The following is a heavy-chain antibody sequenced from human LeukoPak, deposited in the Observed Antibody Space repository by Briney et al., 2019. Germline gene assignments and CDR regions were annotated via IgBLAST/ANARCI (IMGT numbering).Heavy chain of an antibody. J-gene: IGHJ5*02. D-gene: IGHD4-23*01. CDR2: ISGSSSYI. CDR1: GFTFSTYT. CDR3: VRIPNSANSPNWFDP. V-gene: IGHV3-21*06. Sequence: GESLRLSCAASGFTFSTYTMNWVRQAPGEGLEWVSSISGSSSYIYYADSVKGRFTISRDNAKNSLYLQMNSLRGDDTAVYYCVRIPNSANSPNWFDPWGQGTLVTVSS.